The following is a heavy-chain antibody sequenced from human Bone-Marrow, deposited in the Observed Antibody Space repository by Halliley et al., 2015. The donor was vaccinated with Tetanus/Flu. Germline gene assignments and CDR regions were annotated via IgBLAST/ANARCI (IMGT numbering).Heavy chain of an antibody. Sequence: SRVNGDGSETTYADSVKGRLSISRDNAKNTVYLQMNNLRADDTATYYCATYYCYTSGPHRSLDVWGQGTTVTVSS. V-gene: IGHV3-74*01. D-gene: IGHD2-2*02. CDR2: VNGDGSET. CDR3: ATYYCYTSGPHRSLDV. J-gene: IGHJ6*02.